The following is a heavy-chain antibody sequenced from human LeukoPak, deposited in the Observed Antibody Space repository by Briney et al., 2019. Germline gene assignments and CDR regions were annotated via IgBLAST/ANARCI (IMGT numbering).Heavy chain of an antibody. CDR2: IYYNGNT. CDR1: GYSISSNNW. V-gene: IGHV4-28*01. CDR3: ARNQAVAANRGASDV. Sequence: SETLSLTCAVSGYSISSNNWWAWVRQPPGKGLAWIGYIYYNGNTYYNPYNPSLTSRVTMSVDTSKNQFSLKLDSVTEIDTAMYYCARNQAVAANRGASDVWGQGTMVTVSS. D-gene: IGHD6-19*01. J-gene: IGHJ3*01.